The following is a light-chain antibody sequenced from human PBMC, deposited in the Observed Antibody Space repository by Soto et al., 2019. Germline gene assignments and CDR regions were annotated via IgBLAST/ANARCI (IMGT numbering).Light chain of an antibody. V-gene: IGKV3-20*01. Sequence: EIVLTQSPGTLSLSPGERATLSCRASQSVSSSYLAWYQQKPGQAPRLLIYGASSRATGIPGRFSGSGSGTDFTLTISRLEPEAFAVYFCQQYGSSPVTFGQGTKLEIK. CDR2: GAS. CDR1: QSVSSSY. CDR3: QQYGSSPVT. J-gene: IGKJ2*01.